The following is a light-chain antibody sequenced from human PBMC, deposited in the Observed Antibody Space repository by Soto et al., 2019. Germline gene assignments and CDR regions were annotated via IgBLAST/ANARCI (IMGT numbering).Light chain of an antibody. CDR3: QQSDSTPYT. CDR2: DAS. J-gene: IGKJ2*01. CDR1: QTISTY. V-gene: IGKV1-39*01. Sequence: IQMTQSPSSLSASVGDRVTITCRASQTISTYLNWYQQKPGKAPRLLIYDASSLLSGVPSRFSGSGSVTDFTLTIASLQPEDFSTYYCQQSDSTPYTFGQGNKVEI.